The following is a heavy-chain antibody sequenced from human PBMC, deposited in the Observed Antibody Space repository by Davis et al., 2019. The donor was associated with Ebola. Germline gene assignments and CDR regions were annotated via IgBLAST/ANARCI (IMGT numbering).Heavy chain of an antibody. CDR3: ARVEGELYRFFDY. CDR2: ISSSSSYI. Sequence: GESLKISCAASGFTFSSYSMNWVRQAPGKGLEWVSSISSSSSYIYYADSVKGRFTISRDNAKNSLYLQMNSLRAEDTAVYYCARVEGELYRFFDYWGQGTLVTVSS. J-gene: IGHJ4*02. V-gene: IGHV3-21*01. CDR1: GFTFSSYS. D-gene: IGHD3-16*01.